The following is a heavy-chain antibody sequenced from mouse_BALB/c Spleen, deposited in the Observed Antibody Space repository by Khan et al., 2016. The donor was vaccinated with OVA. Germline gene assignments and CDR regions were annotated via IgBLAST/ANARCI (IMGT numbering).Heavy chain of an antibody. V-gene: IGHV1S137*01. Sequence: QIQLVQSGAELVRPGVSVKISCKGSGYTFTDFTMHWVRQSHAMSLEWIGVISTYYGHATYNQKFKDKATMTVDKSSSTAYMELARLTSEDSAIFCGTKGGGGNRFAYWGQGTLVTVSA. CDR1: GYTFTDFT. J-gene: IGHJ3*01. CDR2: ISTYYGHA. CDR3: TKGGGGNRFAY.